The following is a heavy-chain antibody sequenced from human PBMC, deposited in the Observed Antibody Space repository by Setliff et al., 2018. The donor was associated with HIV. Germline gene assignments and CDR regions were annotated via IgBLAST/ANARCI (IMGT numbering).Heavy chain of an antibody. CDR3: TTPLDSSGYFGSDYFDY. CDR2: ISAYTRNT. J-gene: IGHJ4*02. CDR1: GYTFTDYY. Sequence: ASVKVSCKASGYTFTDYYIHWVRQAPGQGLEWMGWISAYTRNTNYAQKVQGRITITADTSTDTAYLELSSLRSEDSAFYYCTTPLDSSGYFGSDYFDYWGQGALVTVSS. V-gene: IGHV1-18*04. D-gene: IGHD3-22*01.